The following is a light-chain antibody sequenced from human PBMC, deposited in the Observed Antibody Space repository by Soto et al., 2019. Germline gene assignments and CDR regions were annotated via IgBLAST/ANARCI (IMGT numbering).Light chain of an antibody. CDR2: DVS. CDR3: SSYTTGSTRYV. Sequence: QAVVTQPASVSGSPGQSITISCTGTSSDVGGYNYVSWYQQHPGKAPKVMIYDVSNRPSGVSNRFSGSKSGYTASLTISGLQAEDEADYYCSSYTTGSTRYVFGTGTKLTVL. V-gene: IGLV2-14*01. J-gene: IGLJ1*01. CDR1: SSDVGGYNY.